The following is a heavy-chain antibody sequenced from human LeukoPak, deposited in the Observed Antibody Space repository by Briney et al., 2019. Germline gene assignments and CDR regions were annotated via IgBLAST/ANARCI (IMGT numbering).Heavy chain of an antibody. CDR3: TRDIGDFVSDF. V-gene: IGHV4-34*01. Sequence: SETLSLTCAVYGGSFSGYYWSWIRQPPGKGLEWIGEINRSGSTNYNPSLKSRVTISADTSKNQFALDLRSVTAADTAVYYCTRDIGDFVSDFWGQGTLVTVSS. CDR2: INRSGST. J-gene: IGHJ4*02. CDR1: GGSFSGYY. D-gene: IGHD2-21*02.